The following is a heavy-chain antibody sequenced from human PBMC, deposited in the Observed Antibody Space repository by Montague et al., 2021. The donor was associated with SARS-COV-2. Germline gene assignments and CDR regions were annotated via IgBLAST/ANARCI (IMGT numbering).Heavy chain of an antibody. CDR2: FYYSGST. CDR1: GGSLSSGGYY. CDR3: ARDLGRTGYYYGLDV. D-gene: IGHD3/OR15-3a*01. J-gene: IGHJ6*02. V-gene: IGHV4-31*03. Sequence: LTCTVSGGSLSSGGYYWSWIRQLPGKGLEWLGYFYYSGSTYXNPSLKSRVFISADMSKNQFFLNLTSVTAAGAAVYYCARDLGRTGYYYGLDVWGQGTPVTVSS.